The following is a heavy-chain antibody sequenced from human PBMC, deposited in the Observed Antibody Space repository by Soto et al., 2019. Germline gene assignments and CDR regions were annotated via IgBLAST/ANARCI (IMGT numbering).Heavy chain of an antibody. D-gene: IGHD3-22*01. V-gene: IGHV1-18*01. J-gene: IGHJ4*02. CDR2: ISAYNGNT. Sequence: ASVKVSCKPSGYTFTSYCISWVRQAPGQGLEWMGWISAYNGNTNYAQKLQGRVTMTTDTSASTAYMELRSLRSGDTAVYYCARDQYYYDSSGQSLGYYWGQGTLVTAPQ. CDR3: ARDQYYYDSSGQSLGYY. CDR1: GYTFTSYC.